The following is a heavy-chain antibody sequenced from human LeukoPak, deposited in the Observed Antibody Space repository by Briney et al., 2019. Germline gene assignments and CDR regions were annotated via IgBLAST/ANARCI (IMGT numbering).Heavy chain of an antibody. CDR2: ISSSGGST. D-gene: IGHD2-15*01. CDR1: GFAFSSYA. CDR3: AKLKDIDLGWGIDI. J-gene: IGHJ6*02. Sequence: GGPLRLSCAASGFAFSSYAMTWVRQAPGKGLEWVSDISSSGGSTYYADSVKGRFTISRDNSKNTLYVQMNSLRAEDTAIYYCAKLKDIDLGWGIDIWGQGTTVTVS. V-gene: IGHV3-23*01.